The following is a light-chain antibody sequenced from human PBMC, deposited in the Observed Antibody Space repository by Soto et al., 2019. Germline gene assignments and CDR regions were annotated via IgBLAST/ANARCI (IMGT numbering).Light chain of an antibody. V-gene: IGKV4-1*01. CDR1: QSVLYSSNNKNY. CDR3: QQYYSLPIT. CDR2: WAS. J-gene: IGKJ5*01. Sequence: DIVMTQSPDSLTVSLGERATFNCRSSQSVLYSSNNKNYLAWYQQKPGQPPKLLIYWASTRESGVPDRFSGSGSGTDFTLTIDSLQAEDVAVYYCQQYYSLPITFGQGTRLESK.